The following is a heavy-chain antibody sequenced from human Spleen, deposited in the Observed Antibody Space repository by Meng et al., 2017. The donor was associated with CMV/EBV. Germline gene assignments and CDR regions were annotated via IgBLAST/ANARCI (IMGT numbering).Heavy chain of an antibody. CDR2: IYSGGSST. D-gene: IGHD6-6*01. J-gene: IGHJ5*02. CDR3: ARDRIPARLGLFDP. V-gene: IGHV3-23*03. CDR1: GFTFSSYA. Sequence: GESLKISCAASGFTFSSYAMSWVRQAPGQGLEWVSVIYSGGSSTSYADSVKGRFTISRDNSKNTLHLQMNSLRGEDTAVYYCARDRIPARLGLFDPWGQGTLVTVSS.